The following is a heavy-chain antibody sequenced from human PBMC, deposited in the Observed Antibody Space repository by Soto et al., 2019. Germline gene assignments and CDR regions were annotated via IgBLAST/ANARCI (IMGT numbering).Heavy chain of an antibody. CDR3: ARGRGDYYDSGFYNNDGQFDY. CDR1: GFTFSTYS. V-gene: IGHV3-21*01. CDR2: ISSSSRYI. D-gene: IGHD3-22*01. Sequence: EVQLVESGGGLVKPGGSLRLSCAASGFTFSTYSMNWVRQAPGKGLEWVSSISSSSRYIYYADSLKGPITMSRDNAKSSLFLKMNSVRAEDTAVYYCARGRGDYYDSGFYNNDGQFDYWGQGTLVTVSS. J-gene: IGHJ4*02.